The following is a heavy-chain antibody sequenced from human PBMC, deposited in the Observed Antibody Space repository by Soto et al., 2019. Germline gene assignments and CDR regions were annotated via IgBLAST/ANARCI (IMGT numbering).Heavy chain of an antibody. V-gene: IGHV1-18*01. CDR3: ASEIRGGLDTAMVPAFDI. CDR1: GYTFTSYG. CDR2: ISAYNGNT. Sequence: ASVKVSCKASGYTFTSYGISWVRQAPGQGLEWMGWISAYNGNTNYAQKLQGRVTMTTDTSTSTAYMELRSLRSDDTAVYYCASEIRGGLDTAMVPAFDIWRQGTMVTV. J-gene: IGHJ3*02. D-gene: IGHD5-18*01.